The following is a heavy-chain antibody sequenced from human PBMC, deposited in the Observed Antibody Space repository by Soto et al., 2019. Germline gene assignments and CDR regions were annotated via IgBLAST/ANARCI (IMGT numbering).Heavy chain of an antibody. CDR2: VYYGGNA. CDR3: AAYSDHFDY. D-gene: IGHD1-26*01. V-gene: IGHV4-39*01. CDR1: GASIDTITYY. J-gene: IGHJ4*02. Sequence: QVLLKESGPGLVRPTETLSLTCTVSGASIDTITYYWGWIRQPPGKGLEWIGSVYYGGNAYYSPSLRSRITISVDTSKNQFFLHLNSVTAADTAVYSCAAYSDHFDYWGPGTLVAVS.